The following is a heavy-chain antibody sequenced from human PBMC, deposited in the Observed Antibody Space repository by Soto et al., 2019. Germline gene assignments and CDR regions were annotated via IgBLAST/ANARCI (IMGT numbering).Heavy chain of an antibody. CDR2: INAGNGNT. Sequence: EASVKVSCKDSGYTFTSYAMHWVRQAPGQRLERMGWINAGNGNTKYSQKFQGRVTITRDTSASTAYMELSSLRSEDTAVYYCARVSWYYDFWSGFDYWGQGTLVTVSS. V-gene: IGHV1-3*01. J-gene: IGHJ4*02. CDR1: GYTFTSYA. CDR3: ARVSWYYDFWSGFDY. D-gene: IGHD3-3*01.